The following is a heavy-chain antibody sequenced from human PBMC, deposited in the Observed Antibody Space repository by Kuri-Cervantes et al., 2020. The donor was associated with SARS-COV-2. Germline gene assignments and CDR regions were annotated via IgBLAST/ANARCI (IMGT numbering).Heavy chain of an antibody. V-gene: IGHV1-3*01. CDR2: INAGSGDT. Sequence: ASVKVSCKASGFIFTSYAMHWVRQAPGQRLEWLGLINAGSGDTKYSQIFQGRVTISRDTSATTSYMELSSLTSEDRAVYYCARGAYANGWYGGFFDYWGQGSLVTVSS. D-gene: IGHD6-19*01. CDR1: GFIFTSYA. CDR3: ARGAYANGWYGGFFDY. J-gene: IGHJ4*02.